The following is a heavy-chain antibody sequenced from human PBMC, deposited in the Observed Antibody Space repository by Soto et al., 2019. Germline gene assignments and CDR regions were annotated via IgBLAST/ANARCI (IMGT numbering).Heavy chain of an antibody. CDR1: GCTFTSYA. D-gene: IGHD1-7*01. V-gene: IGHV1-3*01. J-gene: IGHJ6*02. Sequence: GASVKVSCKASGCTFTSYAMHWVRQAPGQRLEWMGWINAGNGNTKYSQKFQGRVTITRDTSASTAYMELSSLRSEDTAVYYCARAWNWSYYYYGMDVWGQGTTVTVSS. CDR3: ARAWNWSYYYYGMDV. CDR2: INAGNGNT.